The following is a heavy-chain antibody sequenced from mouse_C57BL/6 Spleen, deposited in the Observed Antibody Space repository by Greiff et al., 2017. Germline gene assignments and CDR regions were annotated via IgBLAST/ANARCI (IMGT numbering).Heavy chain of an antibody. V-gene: IGHV5-15*01. CDR2: ISNLAYSI. CDR1: GFTFSDYG. J-gene: IGHJ1*03. Sequence: EVQVVESGGGLVQPGGSLKLSCAASGFTFSDYGMAWVRQAPRKGPELVAFISNLAYSIYYADTVTGRFTISRENAKNTLYLEMSSLRSEDTAMYYCARHTGTSWYFDVWGTGTTVTVSS. CDR3: ARHTGTSWYFDV. D-gene: IGHD4-1*01.